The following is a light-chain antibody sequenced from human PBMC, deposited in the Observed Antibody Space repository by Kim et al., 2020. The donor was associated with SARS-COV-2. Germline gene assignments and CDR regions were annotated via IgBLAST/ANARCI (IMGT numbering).Light chain of an antibody. J-gene: IGKJ3*01. CDR1: QDIYNY. CDR2: DAS. Sequence: DIQMTQSPYSLSASVGDRVTITCQASQDIYNYLNWYQKKPGKAPKLLIYDASNLEAGVPSRFSGSGSGTDFTFTISSLQTEDLATYYCQQYGNLPFTFGPGTKVDIK. CDR3: QQYGNLPFT. V-gene: IGKV1-33*01.